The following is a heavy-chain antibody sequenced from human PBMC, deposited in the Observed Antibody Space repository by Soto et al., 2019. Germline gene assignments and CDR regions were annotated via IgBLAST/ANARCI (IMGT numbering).Heavy chain of an antibody. CDR3: TRDPATYSSGYDY. Sequence: GASVKVSCKASGYTFTSYAIHWVRQAPGQRLEWMGWINAGNGDTKYSQKLQGRITITRDTSATTAYVELSSLTSEDTALYYCTRDPATYSSGYDYWGQGIPVTVSS. V-gene: IGHV1-3*01. CDR1: GYTFTSYA. J-gene: IGHJ4*02. D-gene: IGHD6-19*01. CDR2: INAGNGDT.